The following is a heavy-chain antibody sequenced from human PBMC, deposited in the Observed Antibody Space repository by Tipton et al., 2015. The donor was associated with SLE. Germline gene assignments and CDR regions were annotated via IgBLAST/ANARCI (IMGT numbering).Heavy chain of an antibody. V-gene: IGHV3-53*01. Sequence: SLRLSCAASGFTVSSNYMSWVRQAPGKGLEWVSVIYSGGSTYYADSVKGRFTMSRDNSKNTLYLQMNSLRAEDTAVYYCARSGGQYCSGGSCYYDTFDIWGQGTMVTVSS. J-gene: IGHJ3*02. CDR3: ARSGGQYCSGGSCYYDTFDI. D-gene: IGHD2-15*01. CDR2: IYSGGST. CDR1: GFTVSSNY.